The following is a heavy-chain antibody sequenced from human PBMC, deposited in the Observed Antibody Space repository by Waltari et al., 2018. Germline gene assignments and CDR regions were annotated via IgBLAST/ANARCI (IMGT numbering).Heavy chain of an antibody. J-gene: IGHJ3*02. CDR3: ARGGLAARLEAFDM. CDR1: GFTFSSYS. Sequence: EVQVVESGVGLVQPGESLRLSCVASGFTFSSYSMNWVRQAPGKGLEWVSYISSSNRPIYYADAGRGRFNISRDNARNSLDLQMNSLRAEDTAVYFCARGGLAARLEAFDMWGQGTRVTVSS. CDR2: ISSSNRPI. V-gene: IGHV3-48*04. D-gene: IGHD6-6*01.